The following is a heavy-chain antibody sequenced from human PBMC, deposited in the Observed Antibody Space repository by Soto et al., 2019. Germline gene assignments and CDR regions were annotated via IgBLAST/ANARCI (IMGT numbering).Heavy chain of an antibody. CDR1: GFTISSNA. CDR3: AKGLLIMVRKVIIPPQYYYGMDV. J-gene: IGHJ6*02. V-gene: IGHV3-23*01. CDR2: ISDRGDTT. Sequence: GGSLRLSCAASGFTISSNAMYWVRQAPGKGLEWVSAISDRGDTTHYADSVKGRFTISRDTSKNTLYLQLNALRADDTAVYYCAKGLLIMVRKVIIPPQYYYGMDVWGQGTTVTVSS. D-gene: IGHD3-10*01.